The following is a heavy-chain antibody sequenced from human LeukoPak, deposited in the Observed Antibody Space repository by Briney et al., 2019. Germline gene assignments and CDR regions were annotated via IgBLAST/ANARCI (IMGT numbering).Heavy chain of an antibody. D-gene: IGHD3-10*01. Sequence: GGCLRLSCAASGFTFSSYGMHWVRQAPGKGLEWVAVIWYDGSNKYYADSVKGRFTISRDNSKNTLYLQMNSLRAEDTAVYYCASSILEGFGDHDAFDIWGQGTMVTVSS. CDR3: ASSILEGFGDHDAFDI. CDR1: GFTFSSYG. CDR2: IWYDGSNK. V-gene: IGHV3-33*01. J-gene: IGHJ3*02.